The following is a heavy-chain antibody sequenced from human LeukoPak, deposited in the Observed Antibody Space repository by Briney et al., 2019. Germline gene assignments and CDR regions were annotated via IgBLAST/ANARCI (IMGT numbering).Heavy chain of an antibody. CDR3: AYYYYDSSGYYGFDY. CDR1: GFTFSSYA. CDR2: ISGSGGST. J-gene: IGHJ4*02. Sequence: HPGGSLRLSCAASGFTFSSYAMSWVRQAPGKGLEWVSAISGSGGSTYYADSVKGRSTISRDNSKNTLYLQMNSLRAEDTAVYYCAYYYYDSSGYYGFDYWGQGTLVTVSS. D-gene: IGHD3-22*01. V-gene: IGHV3-23*01.